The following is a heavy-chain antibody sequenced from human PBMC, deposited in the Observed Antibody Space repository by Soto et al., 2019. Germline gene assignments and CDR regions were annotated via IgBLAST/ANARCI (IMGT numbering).Heavy chain of an antibody. CDR3: ARGEPYYGYPTGGYFAY. CDR2: INAGNGNT. D-gene: IGHD4-17*01. Sequence: QVQLVQSGAEEKKPGASVKVSCKASGYTFTSYAMHWVRQAPGQRLEWMGWINAGNGNTKYSQKFQGRVTITRDTSAGTGNRVLSSLRSEDTAVYYCARGEPYYGYPTGGYFAYRGQGPLVTVSS. J-gene: IGHJ4*02. V-gene: IGHV1-3*05. CDR1: GYTFTSYA.